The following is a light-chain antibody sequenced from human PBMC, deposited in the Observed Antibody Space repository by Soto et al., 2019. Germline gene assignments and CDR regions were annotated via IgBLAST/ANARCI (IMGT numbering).Light chain of an antibody. CDR2: GAS. Sequence: EIVMTQSPATLSVSPGERATLSCRASQSVSSNLAWYQQKPGQAPRLLIYGASTRATGIPARFSGSGSGTEFTLTNSSLQSEDFAVYYCQQYNNWPPWTFGKGTKVEIK. V-gene: IGKV3-15*01. J-gene: IGKJ1*01. CDR3: QQYNNWPPWT. CDR1: QSVSSN.